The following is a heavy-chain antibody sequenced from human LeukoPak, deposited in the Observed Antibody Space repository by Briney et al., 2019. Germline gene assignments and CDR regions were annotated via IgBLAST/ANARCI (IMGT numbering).Heavy chain of an antibody. J-gene: IGHJ4*02. CDR2: ISSSSSYI. CDR1: GFTFSSYS. CDR3: ASHATWIQGY. D-gene: IGHD5-18*01. V-gene: IGHV3-21*01. Sequence: GGSLRLSCAASGFTFSSYSMNWVRQAPGKGLEWVSSISSSSSYIYYADSVKGRFTISRDNPKNSLYLQMNSLRAEDTAVYYCASHATWIQGYWGQGTLVTVSS.